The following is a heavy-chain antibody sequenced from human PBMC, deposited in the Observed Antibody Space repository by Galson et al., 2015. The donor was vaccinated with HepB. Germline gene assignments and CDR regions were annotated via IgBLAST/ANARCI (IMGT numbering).Heavy chain of an antibody. V-gene: IGHV3-9*01. CDR2: ISWNSGSI. D-gene: IGHD2-15*01. CDR3: AKDHGGYMDV. CDR1: GFTFDDYA. J-gene: IGHJ6*03. Sequence: SLRLSCAASGFTFDDYAMHWVRQAPGKGLEWVSGISWNSGSIAYADSVKGRFTISRDNAKNSLYLQMSSLRAEDTALYYCAKDHGGYMDVWGKGTTVTVSS.